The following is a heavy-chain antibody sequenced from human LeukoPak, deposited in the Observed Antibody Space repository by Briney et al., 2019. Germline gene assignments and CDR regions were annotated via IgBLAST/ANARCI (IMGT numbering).Heavy chain of an antibody. CDR1: GFTFTNYA. J-gene: IGHJ4*02. V-gene: IGHV3-23*01. CDR2: LSVSGGRP. Sequence: GGSLRLSCAASGFTFTNYAMTWVRQAPGKGLEWVSSLSVSGGRPHYAASVKGRFTISRDNSKNTLYLQMNSLRAEDTAVYYCAKETDDVGGSLFGYWGQGTLVSVSS. D-gene: IGHD2-15*01. CDR3: AKETDDVGGSLFGY.